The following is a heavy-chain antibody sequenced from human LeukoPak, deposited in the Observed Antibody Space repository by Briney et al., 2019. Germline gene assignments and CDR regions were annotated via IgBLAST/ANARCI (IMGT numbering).Heavy chain of an antibody. D-gene: IGHD6-6*01. CDR2: IYPYSGDT. CDR3: ARDRNSGSSLDI. Sequence: ASLKISCKAFGYTFTGNYIYWVRQTPRQRRECMGWIYPYSGDTNYAQNFPGRVTMTRDTSISTAYMELSSLKSDDTAVYYCARDRNSGSSLDIWGQGTMLTVSS. V-gene: IGHV1-2*02. CDR1: GYTFTGNY. J-gene: IGHJ3*02.